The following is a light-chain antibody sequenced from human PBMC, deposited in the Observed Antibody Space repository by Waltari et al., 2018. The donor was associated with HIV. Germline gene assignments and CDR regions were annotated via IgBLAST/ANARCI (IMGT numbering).Light chain of an antibody. J-gene: IGLJ2*01. CDR2: DID. CDR3: ASNRLDSTLV. Sequence: QSALTQPASVSGFPGQTINLSCPGLSPDSRFSHPVSWYQQHPGSVPRLIIYDIDSRPSGISDHFSGSRSGDSASLTISGLQSGDEAHYFCASNRLDSTLVFGGGTKLTIL. CDR1: SPDSRFSHP. V-gene: IGLV2-14*03.